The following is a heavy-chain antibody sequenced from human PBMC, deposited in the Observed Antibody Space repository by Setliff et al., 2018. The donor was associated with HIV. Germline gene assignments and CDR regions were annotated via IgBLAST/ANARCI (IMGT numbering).Heavy chain of an antibody. J-gene: IGHJ4*02. CDR2: IHYSVNT. D-gene: IGHD3-22*01. CDR1: GGSVSSSDYY. CDR3: VRETGQYYYDNSGYYYAYDFDH. Sequence: SETLSLTCTVSGGSVSSSDYYWNWIRQPPGKGLEWIGHIHYSVNTYYNPSLKSRVLISVDTSKNQFSLRLSSVTAADTALYYCVRETGQYYYDNSGYYYAYDFDHWGQGTLVTVSS. V-gene: IGHV4-30-4*01.